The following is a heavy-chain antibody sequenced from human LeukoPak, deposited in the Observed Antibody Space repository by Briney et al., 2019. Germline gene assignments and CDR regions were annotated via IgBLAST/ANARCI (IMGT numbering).Heavy chain of an antibody. V-gene: IGHV3-30-3*01. Sequence: GGSLRLSCAASGFTFSSYAMHWVRQAPGKGLEWVAVISYDGSNKYYADSVKGRFTISRDNSKNTLYLQMNSLRAEDTAVYYCARESYYGDGSFDYWGQGTLVTVSS. J-gene: IGHJ4*02. D-gene: IGHD4-17*01. CDR1: GFTFSSYA. CDR2: ISYDGSNK. CDR3: ARESYYGDGSFDY.